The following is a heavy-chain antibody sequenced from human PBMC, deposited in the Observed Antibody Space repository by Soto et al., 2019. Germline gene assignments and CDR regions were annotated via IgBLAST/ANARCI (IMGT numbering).Heavy chain of an antibody. J-gene: IGHJ4*02. CDR3: ATMDGYFQF. CDR1: GFRFSSYS. Sequence: GGSLRLSCADSGFRFSSYSMSWVRQAPGKGLEWVSAITGSGDKTYYADSVKGRFTISSDNSKKTHYLQMSSLRAEDSAIYYCATMDGYFQFWGQGTLVTVSS. CDR2: ITGSGDKT. V-gene: IGHV3-23*01. D-gene: IGHD4-17*01.